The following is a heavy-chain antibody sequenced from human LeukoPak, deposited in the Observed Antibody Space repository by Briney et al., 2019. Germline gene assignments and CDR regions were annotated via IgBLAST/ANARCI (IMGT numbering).Heavy chain of an antibody. V-gene: IGHV3-53*01. CDR1: GFTVSDNY. Sequence: GGSLRLSCAASGFTVSDNYMSWVRQAPGKGLEWVSVIYSGGSTYYADSVKGRFTISRDNSKSTLYLQMNSLRAEDTAVYYCARALSSRGWHYFDYWGQGTLVTVSS. J-gene: IGHJ4*02. CDR3: ARALSSRGWHYFDY. CDR2: IYSGGST. D-gene: IGHD6-13*01.